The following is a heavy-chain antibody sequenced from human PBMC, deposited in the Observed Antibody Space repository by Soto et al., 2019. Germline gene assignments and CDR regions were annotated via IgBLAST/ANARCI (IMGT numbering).Heavy chain of an antibody. CDR3: ARGYCSGGGCVAAEGLFYYYGLAV. CDR2: IIPIYATA. V-gene: IGHV1-69*13. CDR1: GDTFTRDA. J-gene: IGHJ6*02. Sequence: SVKVSCKTSGDTFTRDAISWVRQVPGQGLEWMGGIIPIYATAKYAQKFQGRVTITADESTSTVHMELSSLRSEDTAVYSCARGYCSGGGCVAAEGLFYYYGLAVWGQGTTVTVSS. D-gene: IGHD2-15*01.